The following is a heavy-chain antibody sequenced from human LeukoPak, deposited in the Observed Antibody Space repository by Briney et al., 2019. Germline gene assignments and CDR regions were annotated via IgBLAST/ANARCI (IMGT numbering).Heavy chain of an antibody. Sequence: GGSLRLSCAASGFTFSSYWMHWVRQVPGKGLVWVARINGDGSNIAYADSVKGRFTISRDNSKNTLHLQMNSLRAEDTAVYYCAKDRARGGTTDFDYWGQGTLVTVSS. J-gene: IGHJ4*02. CDR2: INGDGSNI. CDR1: GFTFSSYW. CDR3: AKDRARGGTTDFDY. V-gene: IGHV3-74*01. D-gene: IGHD1-7*01.